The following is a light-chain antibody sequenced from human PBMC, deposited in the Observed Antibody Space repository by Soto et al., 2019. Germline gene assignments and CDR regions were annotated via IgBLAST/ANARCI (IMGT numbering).Light chain of an antibody. CDR1: SSNIGSNS. CDR2: SNN. Sequence: QSVLTQPPSASGTPGQRVTISCSGSSSNIGSNSVNWYQQLPGTAPKPLIYSNNQRPSGVPDRFSSSKSGTSASLAISGLQSEDEADYYCAAWDDSLNGVVFGGGTQLTVL. J-gene: IGLJ2*01. V-gene: IGLV1-44*01. CDR3: AAWDDSLNGVV.